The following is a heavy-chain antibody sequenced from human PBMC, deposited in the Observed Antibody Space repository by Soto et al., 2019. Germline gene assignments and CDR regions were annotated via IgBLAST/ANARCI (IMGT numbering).Heavy chain of an antibody. J-gene: IGHJ5*02. Sequence: PGGSLRLSCAASGFTFSSYWMHWVRQAPGKGLVWVSRINSDGSSTSYADSVKGRFTISRDNAKNTLYLQMNSLRAEDTAVYYCSRDRVAVAYNWFDPWGQGTLVTVSS. D-gene: IGHD6-19*01. CDR2: INSDGSST. CDR1: GFTFSSYW. CDR3: SRDRVAVAYNWFDP. V-gene: IGHV3-74*01.